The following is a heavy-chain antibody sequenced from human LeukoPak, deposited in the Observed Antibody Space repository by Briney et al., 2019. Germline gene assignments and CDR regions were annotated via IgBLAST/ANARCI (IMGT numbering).Heavy chain of an antibody. CDR3: ARVMDYGGNRENFDY. Sequence: ASVKVSCKASGYTFTAYYMHWVRQAPGQGLEWMGWINPKSGGTNYGKKFQGRVTMTRDTSINTAYMELSRLRSDDTAVYYCARVMDYGGNRENFDYWGQGTLVTVSS. D-gene: IGHD4-23*01. J-gene: IGHJ4*02. V-gene: IGHV1-2*02. CDR2: INPKSGGT. CDR1: GYTFTAYY.